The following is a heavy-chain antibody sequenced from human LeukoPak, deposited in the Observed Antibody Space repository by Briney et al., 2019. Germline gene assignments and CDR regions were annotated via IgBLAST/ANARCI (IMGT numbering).Heavy chain of an antibody. CDR2: IRFDGNNK. Sequence: GGSLRLSCAASGFTFSSYGMHWVRQAPGKGLEWVAFIRFDGNNKYYADSVKGRFTISRDNAKNSLYLQMNSLRAEDTAVYYCARTSDTSGRLYWYFDLWGRGTLVTVSS. D-gene: IGHD3-22*01. CDR1: GFTFSSYG. J-gene: IGHJ2*01. V-gene: IGHV3-30*02. CDR3: ARTSDTSGRLYWYFDL.